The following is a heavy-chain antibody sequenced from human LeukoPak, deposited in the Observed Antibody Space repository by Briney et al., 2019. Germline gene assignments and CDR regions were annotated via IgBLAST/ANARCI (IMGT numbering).Heavy chain of an antibody. V-gene: IGHV4-38-2*02. Sequence: PSETLSLTCTVSGYSISSGYYWGWIRQPPGKGLEWIGSIYHSGSTYYNPSLKSRVTISVDTSKNQFSLKLSSVTAADTAVYYCARDPVVVTADDAFDIWGQGTMVTVSS. CDR3: ARDPVVVTADDAFDI. CDR2: IYHSGST. J-gene: IGHJ3*02. CDR1: GYSISSGYY. D-gene: IGHD2-21*02.